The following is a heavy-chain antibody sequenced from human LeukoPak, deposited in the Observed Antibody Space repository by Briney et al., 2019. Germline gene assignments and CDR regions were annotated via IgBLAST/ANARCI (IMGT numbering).Heavy chain of an antibody. CDR1: GFTFSSYS. D-gene: IGHD3-22*01. V-gene: IGHV3-21*01. CDR3: ALDYYDSCGYYRN. J-gene: IGHJ3*01. CDR2: ISSSSSFI. Sequence: GGSLRLSCAASGFTFSSYSMNWVRQAPGKGLEWVSSISSSSSFIYYADSVKGRFTIATDNAKTSLYLQRNSLRAEDTDVYYCALDYYDSCGYYRNWGQGTMVTVSS.